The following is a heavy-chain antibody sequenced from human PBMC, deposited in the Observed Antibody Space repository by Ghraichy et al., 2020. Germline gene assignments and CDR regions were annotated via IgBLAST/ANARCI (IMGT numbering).Heavy chain of an antibody. CDR3: ARDVQSPRLGYYDSSGRFHR. CDR1: GGSISFYY. V-gene: IGHV4-59*01. Sequence: SETLSLTCTVSGGSISFYYWSWIRQPPGKGLEWIGSIYSSGSTKYNPSLKSRVTISVDTSKNQFSLKLSSVTAADTAVYYCARDVQSPRLGYYDSSGRFHRWGQGTLVTVSS. CDR2: IYSSGST. J-gene: IGHJ5*02. D-gene: IGHD3-22*01.